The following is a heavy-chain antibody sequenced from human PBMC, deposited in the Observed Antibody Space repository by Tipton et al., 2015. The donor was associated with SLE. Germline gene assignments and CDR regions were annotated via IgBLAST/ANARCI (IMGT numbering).Heavy chain of an antibody. CDR1: GGSISSYY. Sequence: TLSLTCTVSGGSISSYYWSWIRQPPGKGLEWIGYIYYGGSTYYNPSLKSRVTISVDTSKNQFSLKLSSVTAADTAVYYCARGPIVVVIAAVWYFDLWGRGTLVTVSS. V-gene: IGHV4-59*08. J-gene: IGHJ2*01. D-gene: IGHD2-21*01. CDR2: IYYGGST. CDR3: ARGPIVVVIAAVWYFDL.